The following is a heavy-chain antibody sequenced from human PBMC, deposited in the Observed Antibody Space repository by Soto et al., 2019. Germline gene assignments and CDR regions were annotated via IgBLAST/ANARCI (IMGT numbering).Heavy chain of an antibody. CDR2: IWYDGSNK. Sequence: LRLSCAASGFTFSSYGMHWVRQAPGKRLEWVAVIWYDGSNKYYADSVKGRFTISRDNSKNTLYLQMNSLRAEDTAVYYCARDPGAYYYDSSGFDYWGQGTLVTVSS. D-gene: IGHD3-22*01. CDR1: GFTFSSYG. V-gene: IGHV3-33*01. CDR3: ARDPGAYYYDSSGFDY. J-gene: IGHJ4*02.